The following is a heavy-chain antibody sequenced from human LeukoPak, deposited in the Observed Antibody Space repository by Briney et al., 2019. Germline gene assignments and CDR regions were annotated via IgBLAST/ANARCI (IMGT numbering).Heavy chain of an antibody. D-gene: IGHD6-19*01. Sequence: GRSLRLSCAASGFTLSIYDIHWVRHAPGKGLGWVSGIGTSGEIYYPGSVKGRFTISRENAKNSLYLQMNSLRAEDTAVYYCAKDSGSGWYFGVDYWGQGTLVTVSS. CDR2: IGTSGEI. CDR3: AKDSGSGWYFGVDY. J-gene: IGHJ4*02. V-gene: IGHV3-13*01. CDR1: GFTLSIYD.